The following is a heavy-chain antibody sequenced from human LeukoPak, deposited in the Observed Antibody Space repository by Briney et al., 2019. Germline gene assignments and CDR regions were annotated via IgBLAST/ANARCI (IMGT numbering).Heavy chain of an antibody. CDR1: GGSNSSNY. D-gene: IGHD4/OR15-4a*01. CDR3: AGASRVRLDY. J-gene: IGHJ4*02. CDR2: IYNSGST. Sequence: PSETLSLTCTVSGGSNSSNYWSWIRQPPGKGLEWIGYIYNSGSTIYNPSLKSRVTISVDTSKNQFSLKLSSVTAADTAVYYCAGASRVRLDYWGQGTLVTVSS. V-gene: IGHV4-59*01.